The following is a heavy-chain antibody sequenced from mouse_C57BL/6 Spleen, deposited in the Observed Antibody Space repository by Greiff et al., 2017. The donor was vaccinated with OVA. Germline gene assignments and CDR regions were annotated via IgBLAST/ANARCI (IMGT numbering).Heavy chain of an antibody. CDR2: INPGSGGT. D-gene: IGHD2-3*01. J-gene: IGHJ3*01. CDR1: GYAFTNYL. V-gene: IGHV1-54*01. CDR3: ARSRTGYYFFAY. Sequence: QVQLQQSGAELVRPGTSVKVSCKASGYAFTNYLIECVKQRPGQGLEWIGVINPGSGGTNYNEKFKGKATLTADKSSSTAYMQLSSLTSEDSAVYFCARSRTGYYFFAYWGQGTLVTVSA.